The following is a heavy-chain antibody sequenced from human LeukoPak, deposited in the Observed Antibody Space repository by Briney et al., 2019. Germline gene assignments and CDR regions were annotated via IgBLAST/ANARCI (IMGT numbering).Heavy chain of an antibody. Sequence: PWGTLSLSCSASGGSIGRSWLCWVWIAQPPGKGLEWIGTFCYSWSTFYNPSLKSRVTLSVDTSKHQLSLKLSAVTAADTAVYYCARNDNYIPEDCFDLWGQGTLVTVSS. D-gene: IGHD5-24*01. CDR3: ARNDNYIPEDCFDL. CDR1: GGSIGRSWLC. CDR2: FCYSWST. V-gene: IGHV4-39*01. J-gene: IGHJ5*02.